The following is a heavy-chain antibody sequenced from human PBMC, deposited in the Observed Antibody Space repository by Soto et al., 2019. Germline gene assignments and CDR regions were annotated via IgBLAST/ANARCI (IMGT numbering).Heavy chain of an antibody. Sequence: QVQLVQSGAEVKKPGASVKVSCKASGYTFTSYGISWVRQAPGQGLEWMGWISAYNGNTNYAQKLQGRVTMTTDTSTSTAYMELRSLRSDDTAVYYCATTRITMVRGDRHDFDYWGQGTLVTVSS. CDR3: ATTRITMVRGDRHDFDY. CDR1: GYTFTSYG. CDR2: ISAYNGNT. J-gene: IGHJ4*02. D-gene: IGHD3-10*01. V-gene: IGHV1-18*01.